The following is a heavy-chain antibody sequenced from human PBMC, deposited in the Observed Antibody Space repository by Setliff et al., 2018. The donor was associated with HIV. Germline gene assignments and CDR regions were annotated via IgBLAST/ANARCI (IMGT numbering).Heavy chain of an antibody. CDR2: IDSSSTFI. Sequence: GGSLRLSCAASGFTFITYSMHWVRQAPGKGLEWVSSIDSSSTFIYYADSVEGRFTISRDNAKNSLYLQMNSLRAEDTAVYYCAKDDPLFEYWGQGALVTVSS. CDR3: AKDDPLFEY. V-gene: IGHV3-21*01. J-gene: IGHJ4*02. CDR1: GFTFITYS.